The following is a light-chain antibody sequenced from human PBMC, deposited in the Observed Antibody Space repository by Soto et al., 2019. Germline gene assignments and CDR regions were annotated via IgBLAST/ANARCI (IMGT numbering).Light chain of an antibody. J-gene: IGLJ3*02. V-gene: IGLV2-8*01. CDR2: EVS. CDR3: SSYAGSNLWV. Sequence: QSALTQSPSASGSPGQSVTISCTGTSNDVGNYKYVSWYQQHPGKAPKLMIYEVSKRPSGVPDRFSGSKSGNTASLTVSGLQVEDEADYYCSSYAGSNLWVFGGGTKLTVL. CDR1: SNDVGNYKY.